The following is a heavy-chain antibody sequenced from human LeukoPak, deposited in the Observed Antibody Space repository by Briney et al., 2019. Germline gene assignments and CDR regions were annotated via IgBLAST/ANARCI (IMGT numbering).Heavy chain of an antibody. V-gene: IGHV3-48*01. CDR2: ISSSSSTI. CDR3: ARETTTSYYDFWSGPEFDY. J-gene: IGHJ4*02. CDR1: GFTFSSYG. Sequence: GGSLRLSCAASGFTFSSYGMNWVRQAPGKGLEWVSYISSSSSTIYYADSVKGRFTISRDNAKNSLYLQMNSLRAEDTAVYYCARETTTSYYDFWSGPEFDYWGQGTLVTVSS. D-gene: IGHD3-3*01.